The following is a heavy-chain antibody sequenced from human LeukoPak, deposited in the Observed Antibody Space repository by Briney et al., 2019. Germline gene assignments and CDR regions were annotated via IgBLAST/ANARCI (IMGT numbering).Heavy chain of an antibody. D-gene: IGHD2-2*01. CDR2: ISAYNGNT. V-gene: IGHV1-18*01. Sequence: ASVKVSCKASGYTFTSYAMNWVRQAPGQGLEWMGWISAYNGNTNYAQKLQGRVTMTTDTSTSTAYMELRSLRSDDTAVYYCARSKIVVVPAAPYYFDYWGQGTLVTVSS. CDR3: ARSKIVVVPAAPYYFDY. J-gene: IGHJ4*02. CDR1: GYTFTSYA.